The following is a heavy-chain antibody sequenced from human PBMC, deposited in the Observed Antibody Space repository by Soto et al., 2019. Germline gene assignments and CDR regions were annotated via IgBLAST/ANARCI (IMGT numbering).Heavy chain of an antibody. CDR2: IYPGDSDT. CDR3: ARLAGTGNYYYYGMDV. J-gene: IGHJ6*02. Sequence: GESLKISCKGSGYSFTSYWIGWVRQMPGKGLEWMGIIYPGDSDTRYSPSFQGQVTISADKSISTAYLQWSSLKASDTAMYYCARLAGTGNYYYYGMDVWGQGTTVTGSS. V-gene: IGHV5-51*01. D-gene: IGHD6-19*01. CDR1: GYSFTSYW.